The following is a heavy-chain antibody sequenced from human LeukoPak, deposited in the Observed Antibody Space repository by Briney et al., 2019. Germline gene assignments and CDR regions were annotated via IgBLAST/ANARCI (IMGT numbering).Heavy chain of an antibody. D-gene: IGHD3-3*01. CDR2: IYYSGST. J-gene: IGHJ4*02. Sequence: SQTLSLTCTVSGGSISSGDYYWSWIRQPPGKGLEWIGYIYYSGSTYYNPSLKSRVTISVDTSKNQFSLKLSSVTAADTAVYYCASRFSKWSGCYWSDYWGQGTLVTVSS. CDR1: GGSISSGDYY. CDR3: ASRFSKWSGCYWSDY. V-gene: IGHV4-30-4*08.